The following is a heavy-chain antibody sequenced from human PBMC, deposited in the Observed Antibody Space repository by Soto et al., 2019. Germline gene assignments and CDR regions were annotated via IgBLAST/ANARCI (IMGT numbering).Heavy chain of an antibody. J-gene: IGHJ5*02. CDR3: ARGIYCGGDCYSNWFDP. CDR1: GGSFSGYY. V-gene: IGHV4-34*01. D-gene: IGHD2-21*01. CDR2: INHSGST. Sequence: SETLSLTCAVYGGSFSGYYWSWIRQPPGKGLEWIGEINHSGSTNYNPSLKSRVTISVDTSKNQFSLKLSSVTAADTAVYYCARGIYCGGDCYSNWFDPWGQGTLVTVSS.